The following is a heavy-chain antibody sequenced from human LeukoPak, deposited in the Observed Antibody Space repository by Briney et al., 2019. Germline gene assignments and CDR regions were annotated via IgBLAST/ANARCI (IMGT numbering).Heavy chain of an antibody. V-gene: IGHV1-69*04. CDR1: GGTFSSYA. CDR3: ASGSPIDVDTSDY. Sequence: ASVKVSCKASGGTFSSYAISWVRQAPGQGLEWMGRIIPILGIANYAQKFQGRVTITADKSKSTAYMELSSLRSEDTAVYYCASGSPIDVDTSDYWGQGTLVTVSS. CDR2: IIPILGIA. D-gene: IGHD5-18*01. J-gene: IGHJ4*02.